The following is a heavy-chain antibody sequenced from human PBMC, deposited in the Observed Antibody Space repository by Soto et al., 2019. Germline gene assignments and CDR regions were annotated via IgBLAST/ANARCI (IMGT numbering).Heavy chain of an antibody. CDR1: GFTFSSYS. CDR3: ASPKRVGAAEGCFDY. D-gene: IGHD1-26*01. J-gene: IGHJ4*02. CDR2: ISSSSSYI. Sequence: EVQLVESGGGLVKPGGSLRLSCAASGFTFSSYSMNWVRQAPGKGLEWVSSISSSSSYIYHADSVKARFTISRDNAKNSLYLQMNSLRAEGTAVYYCASPKRVGAAEGCFDYWCQGTLVTVSS. V-gene: IGHV3-21*01.